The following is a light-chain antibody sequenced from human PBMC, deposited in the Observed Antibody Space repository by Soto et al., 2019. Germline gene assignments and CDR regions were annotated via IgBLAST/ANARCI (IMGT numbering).Light chain of an antibody. J-gene: IGLJ1*01. CDR2: EVS. CDR3: NSYAGRNTLYV. CDR1: SSDVGGYNY. Sequence: QSALTQPPSASGSPGQSVTISCTGTSSDVGGYNYVSWYQQHPGKAPKLMIYEVSKRPSGVPDRFSGSKSGNTASLTVSGLQAEDEADYYCNSYAGRNTLYVFGTGTKLTVL. V-gene: IGLV2-8*01.